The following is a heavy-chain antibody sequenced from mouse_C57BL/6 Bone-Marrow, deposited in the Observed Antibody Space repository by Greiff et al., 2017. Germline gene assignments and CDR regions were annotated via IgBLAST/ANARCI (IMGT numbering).Heavy chain of an antibody. CDR2: IWSDGST. CDR1: GFSLTSSG. CDR3: ARQDYGNRGFAY. Sequence: VQLQQSGPGLVAPSQSLSITCTVSGFSLTSSGVHWVRQPPGKGLEWLVVIWSDGSTTYNSALKSRLSISKDNSKSQVFLKMNSLQTDDTAMYYCARQDYGNRGFAYWGQGTLVTVSA. V-gene: IGHV2-6-1*01. D-gene: IGHD2-1*01. J-gene: IGHJ3*01.